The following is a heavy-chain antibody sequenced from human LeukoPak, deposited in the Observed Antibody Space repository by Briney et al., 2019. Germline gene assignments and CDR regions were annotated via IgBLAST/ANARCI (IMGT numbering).Heavy chain of an antibody. J-gene: IGHJ4*02. CDR1: GYTFTSYA. Sequence: GASVKVSCKASGYTFTSYAMHWVRQAPGQRLEWRGWINAGNGNTKYSQKFQGRVTITRDTSASTAYMELSSLRSEDTAVYYCARGGYSGYDPPDYWGQGTLVTVSS. CDR3: ARGGYSGYDPPDY. V-gene: IGHV1-3*01. D-gene: IGHD5-12*01. CDR2: INAGNGNT.